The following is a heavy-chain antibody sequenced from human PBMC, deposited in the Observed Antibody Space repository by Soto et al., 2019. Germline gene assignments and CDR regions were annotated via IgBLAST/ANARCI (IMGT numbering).Heavy chain of an antibody. CDR3: ARVGSSWPDPFDY. V-gene: IGHV4-4*07. CDR1: VGSISIYY. CDR2: IYTSGST. Sequence: PETLCLTCTASVGSISIYYWIWIRQPAGKGLDLIGRIYTSGSTNYNPSLKSRVTMSVDTSKNHFSLKLSSVTAADTAVYYWARVGSSWPDPFDYWGQGTMVTVSS. J-gene: IGHJ4*02. D-gene: IGHD6-13*01.